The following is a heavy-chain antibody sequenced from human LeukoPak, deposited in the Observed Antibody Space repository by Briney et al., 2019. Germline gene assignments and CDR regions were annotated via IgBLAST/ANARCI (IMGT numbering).Heavy chain of an antibody. V-gene: IGHV3-7*01. CDR2: IKQDGSEK. CDR1: GFTFSSYW. CDR3: ARDLPEDFPPGGMDV. Sequence: PGGSLRLSCAASGFTFSSYWMSWVRQAPGKGLEWVANIKQDGSEKYYVDSVKGRFTISRDNAKNSLYLQMNSLRAEDTAVYYCARDLPEDFPPGGMDVWGKGTTVTVSS. J-gene: IGHJ6*03. D-gene: IGHD2-15*01.